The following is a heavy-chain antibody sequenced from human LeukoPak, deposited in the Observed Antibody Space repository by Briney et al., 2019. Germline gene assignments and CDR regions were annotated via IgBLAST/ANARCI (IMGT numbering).Heavy chain of an antibody. Sequence: SVKVSCKASGGTFSSYTISWVRQAPGQGLEWMGRIIPILGIANYALKFQGRVTITADKSTSTAYMELSSLRSEDTAVYYCARYVVVPAANQGGNWFDPWGQGTLVTVSS. J-gene: IGHJ5*02. CDR1: GGTFSSYT. V-gene: IGHV1-69*02. CDR3: ARYVVVPAANQGGNWFDP. D-gene: IGHD2-2*01. CDR2: IIPILGIA.